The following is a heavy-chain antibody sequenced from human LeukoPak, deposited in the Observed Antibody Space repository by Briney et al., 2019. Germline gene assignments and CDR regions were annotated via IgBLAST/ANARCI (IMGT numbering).Heavy chain of an antibody. CDR3: ARGQWLGGPLFDY. CDR2: IYYSGST. CDR1: GGSISSYY. Sequence: SETLSLTCTVSGGSISSYYWSWIRQPPGKGLEWIGYIYYSGSTNYNPSLKSRVTISVDTSKNQFSLKLSSVTAADTAVYYCARGQWLGGPLFDYWGQGTLVTVSS. V-gene: IGHV4-59*01. D-gene: IGHD6-19*01. J-gene: IGHJ4*02.